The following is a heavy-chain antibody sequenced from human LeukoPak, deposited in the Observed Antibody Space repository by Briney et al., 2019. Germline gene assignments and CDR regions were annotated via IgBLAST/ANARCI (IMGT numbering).Heavy chain of an antibody. CDR1: GGSISSSF. Sequence: SETLSLTCTVSGGSISSSFWSWIRRPPGKGLEWIGYTYYSGSANYNPSLKSRVTISVDTSKHQFSLKLTSVTAADTAVYYCARDEVGVKVTWGQGTLVTVSS. J-gene: IGHJ5*02. D-gene: IGHD1-26*01. CDR2: TYYSGSA. CDR3: ARDEVGVKVT. V-gene: IGHV4-59*01.